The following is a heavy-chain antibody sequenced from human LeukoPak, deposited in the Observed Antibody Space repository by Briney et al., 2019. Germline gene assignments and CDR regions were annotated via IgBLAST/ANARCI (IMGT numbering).Heavy chain of an antibody. J-gene: IGHJ6*02. V-gene: IGHV1-18*01. CDR1: GYIFTSYG. Sequence: ASVKVSCKASGYIFTSYGINWVRQAPGQGLEWMGWISVYNGNTNYAQKLQDRVTMTTDTSTSTAYMELRSLRSDDTAVYYCARPYSSGNYYGMDVWGQGTMVTVSS. CDR2: ISVYNGNT. D-gene: IGHD6-19*01. CDR3: ARPYSSGNYYGMDV.